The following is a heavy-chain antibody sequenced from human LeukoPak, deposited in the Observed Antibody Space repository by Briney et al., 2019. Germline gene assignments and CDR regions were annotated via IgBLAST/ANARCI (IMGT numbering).Heavy chain of an antibody. CDR3: ARWGPNGQLLPFDY. V-gene: IGHV7-4-1*02. Sequence: ASVKVSCKASGYTFTTYAMNWVRQAPGQGLEWMGWINTNTGNPTYAQGFTGRFVFSLDTSVSTAYLQISSLKAEDTAVYYCARWGPNGQLLPFDYWGQGTLVTVSS. J-gene: IGHJ4*02. CDR1: GYTFTTYA. CDR2: INTNTGNP. D-gene: IGHD2-2*01.